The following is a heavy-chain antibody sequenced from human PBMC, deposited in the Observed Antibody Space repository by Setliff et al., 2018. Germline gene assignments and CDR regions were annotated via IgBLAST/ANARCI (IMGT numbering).Heavy chain of an antibody. V-gene: IGHV4-4*02. Sequence: GSLRLSCAASGFTFSDSWMSWVRQAPGEGLAWIGEIYHSGSTNYNPSLKSRVTISVDKSKNQFSLKLSSVTAADTAVYYCARRETYYNFWSGYYAYWGQGTLVTVSS. CDR1: GFTFSDSW. CDR3: ARRETYYNFWSGYYAY. CDR2: IYHSGST. D-gene: IGHD3-3*01. J-gene: IGHJ4*02.